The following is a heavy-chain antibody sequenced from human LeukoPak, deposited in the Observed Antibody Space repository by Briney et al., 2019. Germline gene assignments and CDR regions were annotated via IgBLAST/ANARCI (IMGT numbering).Heavy chain of an antibody. V-gene: IGHV4-59*05. Sequence: SETLSLTCTVSGGSISGYSWSWIRQPPGKGLEWIGSIYYSGSTYYNPSLKSRVTISVDTSKNQFSLKLSSVTAADTAVYYCARQAPYYYGSGSEDYWGRGTLVTVSS. CDR1: GGSISGYS. CDR2: IYYSGST. D-gene: IGHD3-10*01. CDR3: ARQAPYYYGSGSEDY. J-gene: IGHJ4*02.